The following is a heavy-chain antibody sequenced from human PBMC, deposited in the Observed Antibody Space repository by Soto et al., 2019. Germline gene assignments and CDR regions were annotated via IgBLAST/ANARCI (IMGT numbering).Heavy chain of an antibody. D-gene: IGHD5-18*01. J-gene: IGHJ5*02. CDR2: IWYDGSNK. CDR1: GFTFSSYG. V-gene: IGHV3-33*01. CDR3: ARDRAFPSQLNNWFDP. Sequence: QVQLVESGGGVVQPGRSLRLSCAASGFTFSSYGMHWVRQAPGKGLEWVAVIWYDGSNKYYADSVKGRFTISRDNSKNTLYLQMNSLRAEDTAVYYCARDRAFPSQLNNWFDPWGQGTLVTVSS.